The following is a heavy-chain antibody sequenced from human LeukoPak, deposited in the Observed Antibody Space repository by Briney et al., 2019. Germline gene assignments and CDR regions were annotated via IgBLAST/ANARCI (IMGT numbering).Heavy chain of an antibody. CDR1: GFTFSSYG. V-gene: IGHV3-30*18. Sequence: GGSLRLSCAASGFTFSSYGMHWVRQAPGKGLEWVAVISYDGSNKYYADSVKGRFTISRDNSKNTLYLQMNSLRAEDTAVYYCAKEMGYCSGGSCYSQGFDYWGQGTLVTVSS. CDR3: AKEMGYCSGGSCYSQGFDY. D-gene: IGHD2-15*01. J-gene: IGHJ4*02. CDR2: ISYDGSNK.